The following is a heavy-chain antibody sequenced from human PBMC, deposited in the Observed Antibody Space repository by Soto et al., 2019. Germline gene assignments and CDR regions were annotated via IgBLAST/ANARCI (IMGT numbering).Heavy chain of an antibody. CDR1: GWTFNRNI. CDR2: IVPISASP. Sequence: SVKVSCKACGWTFNRNIISWVGQAAGQGREWMGGIVPISASPTYAQRFQGRLTITADEFTSTAYMELTSLRSEDTAVYYCASGGVGHLYFFANGGQGTPVPVS. J-gene: IGHJ4*02. V-gene: IGHV1-69*13. D-gene: IGHD3-16*01. CDR3: ASGGVGHLYFFAN.